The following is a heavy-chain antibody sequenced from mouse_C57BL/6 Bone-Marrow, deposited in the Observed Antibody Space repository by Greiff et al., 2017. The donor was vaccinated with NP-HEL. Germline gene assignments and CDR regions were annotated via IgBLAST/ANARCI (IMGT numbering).Heavy chain of an antibody. D-gene: IGHD1-1*01. J-gene: IGHJ3*01. CDR2: ISNGGGST. V-gene: IGHV5-12*01. Sequence: EVHLVESGGGLVQPGGSLKLSCAASGFTFSDYYMYWVRQTPEKRLEWVAYISNGGGSTYYPDTVKGRFPISRDNAKNTLYLQMSRLKSEDTAMYYCARRGYGSSLLFAYWGQGTLVTVSA. CDR3: ARRGYGSSLLFAY. CDR1: GFTFSDYY.